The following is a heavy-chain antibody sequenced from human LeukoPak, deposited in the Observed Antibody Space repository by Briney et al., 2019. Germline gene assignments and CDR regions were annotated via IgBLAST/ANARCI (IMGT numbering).Heavy chain of an antibody. CDR2: IIPIFGTA. J-gene: IGHJ6*02. CDR3: ARNSIVPHALMDV. D-gene: IGHD2-8*01. CDR1: GGTFSSYA. Sequence: RASVKVSCKASGGTFSSYAISWVRQAPGQGLEWMGGIIPIFGTANYAQKFQGRVTITADESTSTAYMELSSLRSDDTAVYYCARNSIVPHALMDVWGQGTTVTVSS. V-gene: IGHV1-69*13.